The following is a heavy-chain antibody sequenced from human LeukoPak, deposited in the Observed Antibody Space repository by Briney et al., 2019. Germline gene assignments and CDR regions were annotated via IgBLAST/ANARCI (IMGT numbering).Heavy chain of an antibody. CDR1: GYTFTSYD. Sequence: EASVKVSCKASGYTFTSYDINWVRQAPGQGLEWMGWMNPNSGNTGYAQKFQGRVTMTRNTSISTAYMELSSLRSEDTAVYYCARWSYYYDSSGYYTGPSHWGQGTLVTVSS. D-gene: IGHD3-22*01. V-gene: IGHV1-8*01. CDR2: MNPNSGNT. CDR3: ARWSYYYDSSGYYTGPSH. J-gene: IGHJ4*02.